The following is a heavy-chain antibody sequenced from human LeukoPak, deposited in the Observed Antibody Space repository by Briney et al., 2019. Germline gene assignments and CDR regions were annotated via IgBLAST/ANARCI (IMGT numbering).Heavy chain of an antibody. CDR2: ITPNNGNI. Sequence: ASVKVSCKASGYTFTTYGITWVRQAPGQGLEWMGWITPNNGNINYAQKFQGRFTMTTDTSTTTAYMELSSLRSEDTAVYYCATARSTPYYYDSSGYRHAFDPWGQGTLVTVSS. V-gene: IGHV1-18*01. J-gene: IGHJ5*02. CDR1: GYTFTTYG. D-gene: IGHD3-22*01. CDR3: ATARSTPYYYDSSGYRHAFDP.